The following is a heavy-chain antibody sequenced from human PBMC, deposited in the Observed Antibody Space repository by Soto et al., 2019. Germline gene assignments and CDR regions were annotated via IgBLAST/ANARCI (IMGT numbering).Heavy chain of an antibody. CDR3: ARAARITIFGVVIKYYYYGMDV. Sequence: GASVKVSCKASGCTCSSYAISWVRQAPGQGLEWMGGIIPIFGTANYAQKFQGRVTITADKSTSTAYMELSSLGSEDTAVYYCARAARITIFGVVIKYYYYGMDVWGQGTTVPVSS. CDR1: GCTCSSYA. CDR2: IIPIFGTA. D-gene: IGHD3-3*01. J-gene: IGHJ6*02. V-gene: IGHV1-69*06.